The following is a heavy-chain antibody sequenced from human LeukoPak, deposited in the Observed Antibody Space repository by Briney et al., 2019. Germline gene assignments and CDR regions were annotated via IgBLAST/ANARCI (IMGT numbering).Heavy chain of an antibody. V-gene: IGHV1-69*04. CDR3: ARDLEGYYDSSGYRGGDY. Sequence: SVKVSCKASGGTFSSYTISWVRQAPGQGLEWMGRIIPILGIANYAQKFQGRVTITADKSTSTAYMELSSLGSEDTAVYYCARDLEGYYDSSGYRGGDYWGQGTLVTVSS. D-gene: IGHD3-22*01. J-gene: IGHJ4*02. CDR1: GGTFSSYT. CDR2: IIPILGIA.